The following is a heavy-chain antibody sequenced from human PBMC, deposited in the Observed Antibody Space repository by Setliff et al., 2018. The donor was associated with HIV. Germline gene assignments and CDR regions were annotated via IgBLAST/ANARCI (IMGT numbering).Heavy chain of an antibody. CDR3: ARSRRVLGRGILVGKFDS. CDR2: IYNSGST. CDR1: GDSTSSSSSY. J-gene: IGHJ4*02. Sequence: SETLSLTCTVSGDSTSSSSSYWGWIRQPPGKGLEWIGSIYNSGSTHYNPPLESRVTVSVDTSKNQFSLKLSSVTAADTAVYYCARSRRVLGRGILVGKFDSWGQGTLVTVSS. D-gene: IGHD3-16*01. V-gene: IGHV4-39*07.